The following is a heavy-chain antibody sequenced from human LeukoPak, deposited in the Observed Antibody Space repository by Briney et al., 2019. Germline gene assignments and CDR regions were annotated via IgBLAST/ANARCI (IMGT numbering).Heavy chain of an antibody. J-gene: IGHJ4*02. Sequence: PGGSLRLSCAASGFTFGTHAMSWVRQAPGKELEWISAISGSGGSTYYADSVKGRFTISRDNSKNTLYLQMNSLRAEDTAVYYCAKGTYSSGWYWGQGTLVTVSS. CDR1: GFTFGTHA. CDR2: ISGSGGST. D-gene: IGHD6-19*01. V-gene: IGHV3-23*01. CDR3: AKGTYSSGWY.